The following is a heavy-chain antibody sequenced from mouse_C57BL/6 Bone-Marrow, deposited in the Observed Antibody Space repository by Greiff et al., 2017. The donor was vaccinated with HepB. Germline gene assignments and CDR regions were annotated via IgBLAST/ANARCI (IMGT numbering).Heavy chain of an antibody. CDR3: ASLGDGYSYFDY. CDR1: GYTFTSYW. Sequence: VKLQQPGAELVKPGASVKMSCKASGYTFTSYWITWVKQRPGQGLEWIGDIYPGSGSTNYNEKFKSKATLTVDTSSSTAYMQLSSLTSEDSAVYYCASLGDGYSYFDYWGQGTTLTVSS. V-gene: IGHV1-55*01. CDR2: IYPGSGST. J-gene: IGHJ2*01. D-gene: IGHD2-3*01.